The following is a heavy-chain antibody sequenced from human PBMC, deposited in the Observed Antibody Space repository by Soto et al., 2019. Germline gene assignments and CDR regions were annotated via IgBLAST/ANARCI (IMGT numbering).Heavy chain of an antibody. CDR3: AKENHEDFDWLFQDY. D-gene: IGHD3-9*01. V-gene: IGHV3-15*01. CDR1: GFTFSNAW. CDR2: IKRETDGGTA. Sequence: GGSLRLSCTASGFTFSNAWMSWVRQAPGKGLEWVGRIKRETDGGTADHAAPVKGRVIISRDDSKNTLYLQMNSLRAEDTAVYYCAKENHEDFDWLFQDYWGQGTLVTVSS. J-gene: IGHJ4*02.